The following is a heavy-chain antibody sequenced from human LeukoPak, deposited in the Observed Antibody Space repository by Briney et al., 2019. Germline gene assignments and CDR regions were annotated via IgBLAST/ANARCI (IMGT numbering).Heavy chain of an antibody. J-gene: IGHJ5*02. D-gene: IGHD6-19*01. CDR1: GGTFSSYS. CDR2: IIPILGIA. CDR3: ARDLFRIAVAGTWFDP. Sequence: SVKVSCKASGGTFSSYSISWVRQAPGPGLEWVGRIIPILGIANYAQKFQGRVTITADKSTSTAYMELSSLRSEDTAVYYCARDLFRIAVAGTWFDPWGQGTLVTVSS. V-gene: IGHV1-69*04.